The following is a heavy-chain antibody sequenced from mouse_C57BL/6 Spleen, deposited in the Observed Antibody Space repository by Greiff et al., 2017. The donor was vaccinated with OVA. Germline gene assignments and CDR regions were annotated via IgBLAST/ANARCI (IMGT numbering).Heavy chain of an antibody. Sequence: VKLMESDAELVKPGASVKISCKVSGYTFTDHTINWMKQRPEQGLEWIGYIYPRDGSTKYNEKFKGKATLTADKSSSTAYMQLNSLTSEDSAFYCWARAPPDLYYAIDYWGRGTSVTVSS. CDR2: IYPRDGST. V-gene: IGHV1-78*01. J-gene: IGHJ4*01. CDR1: GYTFTDHT. CDR3: ARAPPDLYYAIDY.